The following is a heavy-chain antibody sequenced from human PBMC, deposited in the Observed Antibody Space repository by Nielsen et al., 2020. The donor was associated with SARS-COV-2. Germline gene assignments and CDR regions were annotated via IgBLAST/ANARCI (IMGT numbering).Heavy chain of an antibody. D-gene: IGHD1-26*01. Sequence: GESLKISCAASGFTFSSLWMSWVRQVPGKGLEWVADIKPDGSEKVYVDSVKGRFTISRDNAKNSMSLQMNSLRVEDTAVYYCAKDGVLGMWGYFDFGGQGTMVTVSS. J-gene: IGHJ4*02. V-gene: IGHV3-7*01. CDR2: IKPDGSEK. CDR1: GFTFSSLW. CDR3: AKDGVLGMWGYFDF.